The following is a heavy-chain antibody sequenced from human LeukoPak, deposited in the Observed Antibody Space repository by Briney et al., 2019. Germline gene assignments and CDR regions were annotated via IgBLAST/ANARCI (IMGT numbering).Heavy chain of an antibody. CDR2: ISWNSGSI. CDR1: GFTFDDYA. CDR3: AKDTRSYCSGTYLDH. Sequence: GRSLRLSCAASGFTFDDYAMHWVRQAPGKGLEWVSSISWNSGSIGYADSVKGRFTISRDNAKNSLYLQMNSLRAEDLAVYYCAKDTRSYCSGTYLDHWGQGSLVTVSS. D-gene: IGHD3-10*01. J-gene: IGHJ4*02. V-gene: IGHV3-9*03.